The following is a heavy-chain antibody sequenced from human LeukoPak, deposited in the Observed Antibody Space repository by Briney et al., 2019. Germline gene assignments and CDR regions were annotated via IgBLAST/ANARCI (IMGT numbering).Heavy chain of an antibody. J-gene: IGHJ5*02. Sequence: SETLSLTCTVSGGSISSYYWSWIRQPAGKGLEWIGRIYTSGSTNYNPSLKSRVTISVDTSKNQFSLKLSSVTAADTAVYYCARPNYYGGKGNWFDPWGQGTLVTVSS. D-gene: IGHD4-23*01. CDR1: GGSISSYY. CDR3: ARPNYYGGKGNWFDP. CDR2: IYTSGST. V-gene: IGHV4-4*07.